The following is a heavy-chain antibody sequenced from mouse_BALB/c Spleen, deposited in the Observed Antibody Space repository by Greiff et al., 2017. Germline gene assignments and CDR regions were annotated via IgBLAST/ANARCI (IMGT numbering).Heavy chain of an antibody. V-gene: IGHV5-6*01. D-gene: IGHD2-10*02. CDR3: AREGGYGNYFDY. CDR2: ISSGGSYT. CDR1: GFTFSSYG. Sequence: EVQLQESGGDLVKPGGSLKLSCAASGFTFSSYGMSWVRQTPDKRLEWVATISSGGSYTYYPDSVKGRFTISRDNAKNTLYLQMSSLKSEDTAMYYCAREGGYGNYFDYWGQGTTLTVSS. J-gene: IGHJ2*01.